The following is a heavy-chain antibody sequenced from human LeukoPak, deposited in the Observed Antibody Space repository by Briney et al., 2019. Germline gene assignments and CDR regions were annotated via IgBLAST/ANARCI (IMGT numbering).Heavy chain of an antibody. V-gene: IGHV1-2*06. J-gene: IGHJ3*02. CDR3: AGEDNSSGYRPFDI. CDR1: GYTFPGYY. CDR2: INPNNGGT. D-gene: IGHD3-22*01. Sequence: ASVNVSCKASGYTFPGYYIHWVRPAPGQGGAWMGRINPNNGGTNYAQKLQGRVTMTRDMSMSTAYMELSRLRSVDTAVYYCAGEDNSSGYRPFDIWGQGTMVTVPS.